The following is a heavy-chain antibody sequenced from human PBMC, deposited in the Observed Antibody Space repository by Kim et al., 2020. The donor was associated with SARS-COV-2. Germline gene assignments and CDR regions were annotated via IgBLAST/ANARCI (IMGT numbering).Heavy chain of an antibody. CDR1: GGSFSGYY. CDR3: ARVLITMVRGVTPPLYYFDY. D-gene: IGHD3-10*01. CDR2: INHSGST. Sequence: SETLSLTCAVYGGSFSGYYWSWIRQPPGKGLEWIGEINHSGSTNYNPSLKSRVTISVDTSKNQFSLKLSSVTAADTAVYYCARVLITMVRGVTPPLYYFDYWGQGTLVTVSS. V-gene: IGHV4-34*01. J-gene: IGHJ4*02.